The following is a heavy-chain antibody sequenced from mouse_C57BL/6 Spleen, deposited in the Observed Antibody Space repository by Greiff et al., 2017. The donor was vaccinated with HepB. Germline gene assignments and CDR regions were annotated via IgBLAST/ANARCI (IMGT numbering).Heavy chain of an antibody. CDR2: ISDGGSYT. CDR3: ARSLTWTFEYFDY. D-gene: IGHD4-1*01. V-gene: IGHV5-4*03. Sequence: EVMLVESGGGLVKPGGSLKLSCAASGFTFSSYAMSWVRQTPEKRLEWVATISDGGSYTYYPDNVKGRFTISRDNAKNTLYLQMSHLKSEDTAMYYCARSLTWTFEYFDYWGQGTTLTVSS. J-gene: IGHJ2*01. CDR1: GFTFSSYA.